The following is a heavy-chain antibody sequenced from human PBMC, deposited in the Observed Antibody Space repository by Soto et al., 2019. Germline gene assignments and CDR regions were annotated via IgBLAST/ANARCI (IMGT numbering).Heavy chain of an antibody. Sequence: EGRLVDSGGGLVKPGGSLRLSCAASGFSFSDYTMIWVRQAPGKGLQWVSSVSKGTTYQEYADSVKGRFTISRDDANHLVFLQMEGLGPEDTDVSYCVGGGEDITRPYGMDVWGQGTTVTFS. CDR3: VGGGEDITRPYGMDV. V-gene: IGHV3-21*01. CDR2: VSKGTTYQ. D-gene: IGHD3-16*01. J-gene: IGHJ6*02. CDR1: GFSFSDYT.